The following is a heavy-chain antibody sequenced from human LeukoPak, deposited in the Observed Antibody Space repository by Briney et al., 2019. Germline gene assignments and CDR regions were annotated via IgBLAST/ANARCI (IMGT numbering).Heavy chain of an antibody. Sequence: ATVKVSCKASGYTSTSYAMNWVRQAPGQGLEWMGWINTNTGNPTYAQGFTGRFVFSLDTSVSTAYLQISSLKAEDTAVYYCARKGYSSRRNWFDPWGQGTLVTVSS. D-gene: IGHD6-13*01. CDR1: GYTSTSYA. V-gene: IGHV7-4-1*02. CDR2: INTNTGNP. CDR3: ARKGYSSRRNWFDP. J-gene: IGHJ5*02.